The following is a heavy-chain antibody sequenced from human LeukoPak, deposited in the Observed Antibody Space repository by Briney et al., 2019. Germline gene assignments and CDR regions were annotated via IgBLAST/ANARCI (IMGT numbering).Heavy chain of an antibody. D-gene: IGHD6-19*01. CDR1: GFTFSSYW. Sequence: QPGGSLRLSCAASGFTFSSYWMSWVRQAPGKGLEWVANMNQDGSEKYYVDSVKGRFTISRDNAENSLYLQMNSLRAEDTAAYYCARDDSGPDYWGQGTLVTVSS. CDR2: MNQDGSEK. CDR3: ARDDSGPDY. J-gene: IGHJ4*02. V-gene: IGHV3-7*01.